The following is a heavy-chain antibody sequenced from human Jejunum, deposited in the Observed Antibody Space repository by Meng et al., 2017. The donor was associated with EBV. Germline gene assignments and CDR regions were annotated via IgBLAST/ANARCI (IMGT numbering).Heavy chain of an antibody. CDR3: AGNGYYALEY. CDR2: IYHGGGT. V-gene: IGHV4-4*02. D-gene: IGHD3-22*01. CDR1: GGSNSDNDW. Sequence: QVRWQESGPRLEKPSGTLSLTGVVSGGSNSDNDWWSWVRQPPGKGLEWLGEIYHGGGTNYNPSLESRVTISVDKSKNQFSLKLNSVTVADTAVYYCAGNGYYALEYWGPGILVTVSS. J-gene: IGHJ4*02.